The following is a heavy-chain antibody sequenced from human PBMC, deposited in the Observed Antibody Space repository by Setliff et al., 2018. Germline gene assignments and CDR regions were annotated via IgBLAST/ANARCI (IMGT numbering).Heavy chain of an antibody. Sequence: ASVKVSCKVSGYTLTELSMHWVRQAPGKGLEWMGGFDPEDGETIYAQKFQGRVTMTEDTSTDTAYMELSSLRSEDTAVYYCARLPHTPNWNYRREVFDYWGQGTLVTVSS. D-gene: IGHD1-7*01. J-gene: IGHJ4*02. CDR3: ARLPHTPNWNYRREVFDY. CDR2: FDPEDGET. V-gene: IGHV1-24*01. CDR1: GYTLTELS.